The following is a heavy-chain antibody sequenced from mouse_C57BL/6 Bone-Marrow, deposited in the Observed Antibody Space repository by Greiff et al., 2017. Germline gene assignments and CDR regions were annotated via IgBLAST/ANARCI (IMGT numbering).Heavy chain of an antibody. CDR2: IHPNSGST. V-gene: IGHV1-64*01. Sequence: QVQLQQPGAELVKPGASVKLSCKASGYTFTSYWMHWVKQRPGQGLEWIGMIHPNSGSTNYNEKFKSKATLTVDKSSSTAYMQLSSLTSEDSAVYYCARSHYYYGSSSYWYFDVWGTGTTVTVSS. J-gene: IGHJ1*03. CDR3: ARSHYYYGSSSYWYFDV. D-gene: IGHD1-1*01. CDR1: GYTFTSYW.